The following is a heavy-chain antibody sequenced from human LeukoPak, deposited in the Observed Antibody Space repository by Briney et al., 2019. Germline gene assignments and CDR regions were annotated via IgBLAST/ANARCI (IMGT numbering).Heavy chain of an antibody. CDR3: ARVLYSSGWFDY. Sequence: PGGSLRLSCAASGFTVSGNYMSWVRRAPGEGLEWVSIIYSGGATYYADSVKGRFTISRDNSNNTLYLQMNSLRAEDTAVYYCARVLYSSGWFDYWGQGTLVTVSS. J-gene: IGHJ4*02. CDR2: IYSGGAT. D-gene: IGHD6-19*01. CDR1: GFTVSGNY. V-gene: IGHV3-53*01.